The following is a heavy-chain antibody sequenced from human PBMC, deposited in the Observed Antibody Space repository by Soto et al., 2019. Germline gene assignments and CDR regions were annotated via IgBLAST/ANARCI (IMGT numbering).Heavy chain of an antibody. Sequence: SETLSLTCTVSGGSISSSSYYWGWIRQPPGKGLEWIGSIYYSGSTYYNPSLKSRVTISVDTSKNQFSLKLSSVTAADTAVYYCARQESSGWSRSNYYYGMEVWGQGTTVTVSS. V-gene: IGHV4-39*01. J-gene: IGHJ6*02. D-gene: IGHD6-19*01. CDR1: GGSISSSSYY. CDR2: IYYSGST. CDR3: ARQESSGWSRSNYYYGMEV.